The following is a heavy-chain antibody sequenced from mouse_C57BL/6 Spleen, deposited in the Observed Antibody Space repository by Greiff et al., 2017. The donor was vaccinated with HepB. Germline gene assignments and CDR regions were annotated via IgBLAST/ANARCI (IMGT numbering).Heavy chain of an antibody. Sequence: EVNVVESGGGLVKPGGSLKLSCAASGFTFSSYAMSWVRQTPEKRLEWVATISDGGSYTYYPDNVKGRFTISRDNAKNNLYLQMSHLKSEDTAMYYCASIYYDYDGAYWGQGTLVTVSA. CDR3: ASIYYDYDGAY. V-gene: IGHV5-4*03. J-gene: IGHJ3*01. CDR1: GFTFSSYA. CDR2: ISDGGSYT. D-gene: IGHD2-4*01.